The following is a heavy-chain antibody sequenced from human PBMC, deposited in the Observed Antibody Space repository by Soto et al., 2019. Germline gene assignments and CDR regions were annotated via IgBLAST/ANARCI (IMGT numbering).Heavy chain of an antibody. V-gene: IGHV1-8*01. CDR3: ARAPATILRFLEWSDYSGMDV. CDR1: GYTFTSYD. D-gene: IGHD3-3*01. J-gene: IGHJ6*02. CDR2: MNPNSGNT. Sequence: QVQLVQSGAEVKKPGASVKVSCKASGYTFTSYDINWVRQATGQGLEWMGWMNPNSGNTGYAQKFQGRVTMTRNTSISTAYMELSSLRSEDTAVYYCARAPATILRFLEWSDYSGMDVWGQGTTVTVSS.